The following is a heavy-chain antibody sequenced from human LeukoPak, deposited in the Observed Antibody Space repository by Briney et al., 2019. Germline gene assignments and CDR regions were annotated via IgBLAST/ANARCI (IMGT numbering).Heavy chain of an antibody. V-gene: IGHV4-34*01. CDR1: GGSISSYY. J-gene: IGHJ4*02. D-gene: IGHD3-22*01. CDR2: INQSGST. Sequence: PSETLSLTCTVSGGSISSYYWSWIRQSPGRGLEWIGEINQSGSTDYNPSLKSRVIISMDTSKTQFSLNLSSVTAADTAVYYCARDYDSSGYYPFYWGQGTPVTVSS. CDR3: ARDYDSSGYYPFY.